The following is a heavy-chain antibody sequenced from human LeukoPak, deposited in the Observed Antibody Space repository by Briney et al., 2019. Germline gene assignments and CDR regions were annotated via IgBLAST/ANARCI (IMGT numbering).Heavy chain of an antibody. Sequence: SETLSLICAVSGGSISSGGYSWSWIRQPPGKGLEWIGYIYHSGSTYYNPSLKSRVTISVDRSKNQFSLKLSSVTAADTAVYYCARGSTMVRGVIITTPHFDYWGQGTLVTVSS. V-gene: IGHV4-30-2*01. D-gene: IGHD3-10*01. CDR3: ARGSTMVRGVIITTPHFDY. CDR1: GGSISSGGYS. J-gene: IGHJ4*02. CDR2: IYHSGST.